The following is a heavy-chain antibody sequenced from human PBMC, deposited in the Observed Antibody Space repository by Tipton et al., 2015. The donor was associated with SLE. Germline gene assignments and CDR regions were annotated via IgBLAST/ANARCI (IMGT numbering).Heavy chain of an antibody. Sequence: SLRLSCAASGFTFDDYAMHWVRQAPGKGLEWVSGISWNSGSIGYADSVKGRFTISRDNAKNSLYLQMNSLRAEDTAVYYVVVPAAGPGDYWGQGTLVTVSS. CDR1: GFTFDDYA. CDR2: ISWNSGSI. J-gene: IGHJ4*02. V-gene: IGHV3-9*01. CDR3: VVPAAGPGDY. D-gene: IGHD2-2*01.